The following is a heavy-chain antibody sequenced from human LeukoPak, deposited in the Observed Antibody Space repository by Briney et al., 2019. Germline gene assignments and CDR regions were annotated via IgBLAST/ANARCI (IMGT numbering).Heavy chain of an antibody. CDR1: GGSISSYY. J-gene: IGHJ6*02. V-gene: IGHV4-59*01. CDR3: ARDLTVVTPRQDYYYYGMDV. CDR2: IYYSGST. D-gene: IGHD4-23*01. Sequence: SETLSLTCTVSGGSISSYYWSWIRQPPGKGLEWIGYIYYSGSTNYNPSLKSRVTISVDTSKNQFSLKLSSVTAADTAVYYCARDLTVVTPRQDYYYYGMDVWGQGTTVTVSS.